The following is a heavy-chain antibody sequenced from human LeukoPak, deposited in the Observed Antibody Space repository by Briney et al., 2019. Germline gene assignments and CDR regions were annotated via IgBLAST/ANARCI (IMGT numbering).Heavy chain of an antibody. V-gene: IGHV3-15*01. CDR3: TTEIRTMIVVVITPY. CDR2: IKSKTDGGTT. D-gene: IGHD3-22*01. CDR1: GFTFSNAW. Sequence: GGSLRLSCAASGFTFSNAWMSWVRQAPGKGLEWVGRIKSKTDGGTTDYAAPVKGRFTISRDDSKNTLYLQMNGLKTEDTAVYYCTTEIRTMIVVVITPYWGQGTLVTVSS. J-gene: IGHJ4*02.